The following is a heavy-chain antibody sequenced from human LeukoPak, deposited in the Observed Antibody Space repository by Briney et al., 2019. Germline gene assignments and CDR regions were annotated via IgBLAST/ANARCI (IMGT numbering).Heavy chain of an antibody. J-gene: IGHJ4*02. Sequence: GGSLRLSCAASGFTFSSYWMHWVRQAPGKGLGWVSRINTDGSSTSYADSVKGRFTISKDNAKNTLYLQMNSLRSEDTAVYYCARARLYSSSSGFVYWGQGTLVTVSS. D-gene: IGHD6-6*01. CDR3: ARARLYSSSSGFVY. CDR1: GFTFSSYW. CDR2: INTDGSST. V-gene: IGHV3-74*01.